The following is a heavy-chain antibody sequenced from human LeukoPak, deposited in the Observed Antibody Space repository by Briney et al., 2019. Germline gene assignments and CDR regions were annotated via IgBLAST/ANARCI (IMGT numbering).Heavy chain of an antibody. D-gene: IGHD2-21*02. CDR3: AKEMVVTAGVRAFDI. CDR2: ISGNGGST. CDR1: GFTFSNYA. V-gene: IGHV3-64*01. Sequence: PGGSLRLSCAASGFTFSNYAMHWVRQAPGKGLEYVSAISGNGGSTYYANAVKGRFTISRDNSKNTLYLQMGSLRAEDMAVYYCAKEMVVTAGVRAFDIWGQGTMVTVSS. J-gene: IGHJ3*02.